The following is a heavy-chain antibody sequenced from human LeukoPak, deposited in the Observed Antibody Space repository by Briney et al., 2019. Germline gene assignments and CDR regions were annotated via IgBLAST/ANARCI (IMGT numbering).Heavy chain of an antibody. CDR1: GYTFTGYY. D-gene: IGHD6-13*01. CDR3: ARGIAAAGTVDAAFDI. Sequence: ASVKVSCKASGYTFTGYYMHWVRQAPGQGLEWMGRINPNSGGTNYAQKFQGRVTMTRDTSISTAYMELSRLRSDDTAVYYCARGIAAAGTVDAAFDIWGQGTMVTVSS. V-gene: IGHV1-2*06. CDR2: INPNSGGT. J-gene: IGHJ3*02.